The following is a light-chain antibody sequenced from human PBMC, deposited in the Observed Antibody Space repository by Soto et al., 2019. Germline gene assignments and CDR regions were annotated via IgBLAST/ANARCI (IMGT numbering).Light chain of an antibody. CDR2: GAS. CDR1: QSVYNN. CDR3: HQRSNWPPDT. V-gene: IGKV3-11*01. J-gene: IGKJ5*01. Sequence: DIVMTQSPAPLSVSPGERATLSCRASQSVYNNLAWYQQKPGQAPRLLIYGASTRATGVPARFSGSGSGTDFTLTISSLEPEDFAVYYCHQRSNWPPDTFGQGTRLEIK.